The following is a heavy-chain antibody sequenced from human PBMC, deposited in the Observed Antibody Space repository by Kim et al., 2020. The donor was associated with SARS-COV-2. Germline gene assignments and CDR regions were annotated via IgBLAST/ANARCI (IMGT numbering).Heavy chain of an antibody. J-gene: IGHJ4*02. Sequence: SETLSLTCTVSGGSISSGGYYWSWIRQHPGKGLEWIGYIYYSGSTYYNPSLKSRVTISVDTSKNQFSLKLSSVTAADTAVYYCAGGDSYGSGFDYWGQGTLVTVSS. D-gene: IGHD5-18*01. V-gene: IGHV4-31*03. CDR2: IYYSGST. CDR3: AGGDSYGSGFDY. CDR1: GGSISSGGYY.